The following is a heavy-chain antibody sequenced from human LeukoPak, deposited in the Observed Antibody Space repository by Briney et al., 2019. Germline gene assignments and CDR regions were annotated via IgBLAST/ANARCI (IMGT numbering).Heavy chain of an antibody. CDR3: ARGTGGEWLIQSGFDY. D-gene: IGHD6-19*01. CDR1: GYTFTSYY. CDR2: INPNGGST. V-gene: IGHV1-46*01. J-gene: IGHJ4*02. Sequence: ASLKVSCKASGYTFTSYYMHWVRQTPRQGLEWMGIINPNGGSTSYGQKFQGRVTMTRDMSTSTVYMELSSLRSEDTAVYYCARGTGGEWLIQSGFDYWGQGTLVTVSS.